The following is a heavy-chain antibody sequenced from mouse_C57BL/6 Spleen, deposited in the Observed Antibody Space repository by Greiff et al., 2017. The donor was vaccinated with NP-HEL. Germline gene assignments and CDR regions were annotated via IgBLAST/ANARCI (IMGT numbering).Heavy chain of an antibody. J-gene: IGHJ2*01. CDR1: GYTFTSYW. CDR3: ARGGTTVVVDY. D-gene: IGHD1-1*01. V-gene: IGHV1-53*01. Sequence: VKLQQPGTELVKPGASVKLFCKASGYTFTSYWMLWVKQRPGQGLGWIGNINPSNGGTNYNGKFNSKATLTVDKSSNTAYMQLSSLTSEDSAVYYCARGGTTVVVDYWGRCTTLTVSS. CDR2: INPSNGGT.